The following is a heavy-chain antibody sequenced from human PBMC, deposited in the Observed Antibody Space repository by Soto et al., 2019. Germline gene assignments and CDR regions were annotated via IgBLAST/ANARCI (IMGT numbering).Heavy chain of an antibody. J-gene: IGHJ6*02. Sequence: GGSLRLSCAASGFTFSSYGMHWVRQAPGKGLEWVAVIWYDGSNKYYADSVKGRFTISRDNSKNTLYLQMNSLRAEDTAVYYCARDPWSSSWTWGYYYGMDVWGQGTTVTVSS. V-gene: IGHV3-33*01. CDR1: GFTFSSYG. D-gene: IGHD6-13*01. CDR2: IWYDGSNK. CDR3: ARDPWSSSWTWGYYYGMDV.